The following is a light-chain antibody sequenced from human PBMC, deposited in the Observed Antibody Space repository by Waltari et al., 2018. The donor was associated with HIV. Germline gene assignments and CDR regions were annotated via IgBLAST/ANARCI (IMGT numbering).Light chain of an antibody. CDR2: DVN. V-gene: IGLV2-14*03. Sequence: QSALTQPASVSGSPGQSITISCTGTSSVVGAYNYVSWYQQHPGKAPKFMIYDVNTRPSGVCNRFSGPTARNTASLTISGLQAEDEADYDCSSYTSSHTQVVGSGTKVTVL. J-gene: IGLJ1*01. CDR1: SSVVGAYNY. CDR3: SSYTSSHTQV.